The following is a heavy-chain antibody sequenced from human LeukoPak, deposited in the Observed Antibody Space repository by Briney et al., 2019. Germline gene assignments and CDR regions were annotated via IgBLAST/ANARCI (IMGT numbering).Heavy chain of an antibody. J-gene: IGHJ3*02. CDR2: ISSSSSYI. CDR3: ARDRVGATMDAFDI. Sequence: PGGPLRLSCAASGFTFSSYSMNWVRQAPGKGLEWVSSISSSSSYIYYADSVKGRFTISRDNAKNSLYLQMNSLRAEDTAVYYCARDRVGATMDAFDIWGQGTMVTVSS. V-gene: IGHV3-21*01. D-gene: IGHD1-26*01. CDR1: GFTFSSYS.